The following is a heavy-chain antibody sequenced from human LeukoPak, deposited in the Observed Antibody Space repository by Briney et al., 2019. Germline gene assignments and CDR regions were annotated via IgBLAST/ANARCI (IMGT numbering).Heavy chain of an antibody. J-gene: IGHJ3*02. CDR1: GFTFSSYE. CDR2: ISSSGNTI. D-gene: IGHD7-27*01. V-gene: IGHV3-48*03. Sequence: GGSLRLSCAASGFTFSSYEMNWVRQAPGKGLGWVSFISSSGNTIYYADSVKGRFISRDNAKNSLYLQMNSLRTEDTAVYYCARERPGEDTFDIWGQGTMVTVSS. CDR3: ARERPGEDTFDI.